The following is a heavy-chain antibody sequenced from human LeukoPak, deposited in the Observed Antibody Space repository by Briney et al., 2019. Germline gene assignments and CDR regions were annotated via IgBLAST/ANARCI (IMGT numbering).Heavy chain of an antibody. D-gene: IGHD3-16*01. Sequence: SETLSLTCAVYGGSFSGYYWSWIRQPPGKGLEWIGEINHSGSTNYNPSLKSRVTTSVDTSKNQFSLKLSSVTAADTAVYYCARVITFGGVTPYWGQGTLVTVSS. J-gene: IGHJ4*02. CDR2: INHSGST. V-gene: IGHV4-34*01. CDR3: ARVITFGGVTPY. CDR1: GGSFSGYY.